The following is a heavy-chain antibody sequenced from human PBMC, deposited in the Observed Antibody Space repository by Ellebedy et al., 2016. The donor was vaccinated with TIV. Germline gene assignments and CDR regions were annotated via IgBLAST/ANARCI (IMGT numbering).Heavy chain of an antibody. CDR2: IVGSGAE. D-gene: IGHD2-2*01. Sequence: PGGSLRLSCAASGFTFSPYAMAWVRQAPGKGLEWVSGIVGSGAEKYADSVKGRFTISRDNAKNTLYLQMNSLRAEDTAVYYCARGLGYCISTSCPGDGMDVWGQGTTVTVSS. CDR1: GFTFSPYA. J-gene: IGHJ6*02. CDR3: ARGLGYCISTSCPGDGMDV. V-gene: IGHV3-74*03.